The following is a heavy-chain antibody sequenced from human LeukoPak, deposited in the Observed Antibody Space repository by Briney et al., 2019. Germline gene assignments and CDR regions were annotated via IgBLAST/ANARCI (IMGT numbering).Heavy chain of an antibody. CDR1: GFTFSSYA. J-gene: IGHJ5*02. CDR2: ISGSGGST. Sequence: PGGSLRLSCAASGFTFSSYAMSWVRQAPGKGLEWVSAISGSGGSTYYADSVKGRFTISRDNSKNTLYLQMNSLRAEDTAVYYCARVGYSSGWRWFDPWGQGTLVTVS. V-gene: IGHV3-23*01. CDR3: ARVGYSSGWRWFDP. D-gene: IGHD6-19*01.